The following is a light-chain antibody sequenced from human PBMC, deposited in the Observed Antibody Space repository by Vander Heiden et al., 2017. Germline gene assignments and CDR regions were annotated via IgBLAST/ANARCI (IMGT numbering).Light chain of an antibody. V-gene: IGKV3-20*01. CDR3: QQYGSSPMYP. CDR2: GAS. J-gene: IGKJ2*01. CDR1: QSVSSNY. Sequence: EIVLTQSPGTLSLSPGERATLSCRASQSVSSNYLAWYQQKPGQAPRLLIYGASSRATGIPDRFSGSGSGTDFTLTISRLEPEGFAVYYCQQYGSSPMYPFGQGTKLEIK.